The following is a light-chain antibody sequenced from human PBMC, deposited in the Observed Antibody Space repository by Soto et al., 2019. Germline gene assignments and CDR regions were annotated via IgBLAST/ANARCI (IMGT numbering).Light chain of an antibody. CDR3: QNSASVPNP. CDR2: EAS. Sequence: DRVTIACRASQTISSWLAWYQQKPGKVPKLLIYEASNLQSGVPSRFRGGGSGTEFTLTIISLQPEDVTPYYCQNSASVPNPSAEGT. J-gene: IGKJ4*02. V-gene: IGKV1-27*01. CDR1: QTISSW.